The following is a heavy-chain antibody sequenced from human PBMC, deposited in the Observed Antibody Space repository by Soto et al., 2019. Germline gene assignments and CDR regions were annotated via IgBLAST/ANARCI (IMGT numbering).Heavy chain of an antibody. D-gene: IGHD6-13*01. CDR3: ARATARISGIAAAGRIYNWFDP. V-gene: IGHV4-34*01. CDR2: INHSGST. CDR1: GGSFSGYY. J-gene: IGHJ5*02. Sequence: PSETLSLTCAVYGGSFSGYYWSWIRQPPGKGLEWIGEINHSGSTNYNPSLKSRVTISVDTSKNQFSLKLSSVTAADTAVYYCARATARISGIAAAGRIYNWFDPWGQGTLVTV.